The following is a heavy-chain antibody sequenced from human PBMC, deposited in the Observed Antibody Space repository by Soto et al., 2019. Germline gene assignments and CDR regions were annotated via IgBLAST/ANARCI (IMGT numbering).Heavy chain of an antibody. J-gene: IGHJ2*01. CDR2: ISWNSGSI. CDR3: AKGAVTTAYWYFDL. Sequence: EVQLVESGGGLVQPGRSLRLSCAASGFTFDDYAMHWVRQAPGKGLEWVSGISWNSGSIGYADSVKGRFTISRDKAKNSLYLQMNSLRAEDTALYYCAKGAVTTAYWYFDLWGRVTLVTLAS. CDR1: GFTFDDYA. V-gene: IGHV3-9*01. D-gene: IGHD4-4*01.